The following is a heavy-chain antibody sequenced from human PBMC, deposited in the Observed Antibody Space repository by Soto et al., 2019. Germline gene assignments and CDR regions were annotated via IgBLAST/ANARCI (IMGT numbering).Heavy chain of an antibody. CDR2: ISSSSYI. Sequence: GGSLRLSCAASGFTFSSYSMNWVRQAPGKGLEWVSSISSSSYIYYADSVKGRFTISRDNAKNSLYLQMNSLRAEDSAVYYCARPDKTGDDAFDIWGQGTMVTVSS. V-gene: IGHV3-21*01. D-gene: IGHD7-27*01. CDR3: ARPDKTGDDAFDI. CDR1: GFTFSSYS. J-gene: IGHJ3*02.